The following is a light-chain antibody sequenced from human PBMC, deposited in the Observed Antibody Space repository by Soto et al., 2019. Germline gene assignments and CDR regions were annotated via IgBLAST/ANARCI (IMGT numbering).Light chain of an antibody. CDR3: ATWDDSLSGHYV. Sequence: QPVLTQPPSASGTPGQRVTISCSGSSSNIGSNYVCWYQHLPGTAPKLLIYSNNQRPSGVPDRFSGSKSGTSASLAISGLRSEDEADYYCATWDDSLSGHYVFRTGTKLTVL. CDR2: SNN. J-gene: IGLJ1*01. CDR1: SSNIGSNY. V-gene: IGLV1-47*02.